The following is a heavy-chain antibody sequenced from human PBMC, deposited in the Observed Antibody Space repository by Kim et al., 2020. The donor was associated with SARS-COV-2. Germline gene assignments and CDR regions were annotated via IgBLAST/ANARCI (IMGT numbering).Heavy chain of an antibody. CDR3: AKGITAYYYDSSGYYHEGL. CDR1: GFTFSSYD. D-gene: IGHD3-22*01. V-gene: IGHV3-30*18. J-gene: IGHJ4*02. CDR2: ISYDGSNK. Sequence: GGSLRLSCAASGFTFSSYDMHWVRQAPGKGLEWVAVISYDGSNKYYADSVKGRFTISRDNSKNTLYLQMNSLRAEDTAVYYCAKGITAYYYDSSGYYHEGLWGQGTLVTVSS.